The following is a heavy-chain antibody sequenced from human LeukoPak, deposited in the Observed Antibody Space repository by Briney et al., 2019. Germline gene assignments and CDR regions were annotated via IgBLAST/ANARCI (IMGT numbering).Heavy chain of an antibody. J-gene: IGHJ3*02. D-gene: IGHD3-22*01. V-gene: IGHV1-2*02. CDR1: GYNFTKHY. Sequence: ASVKVSCKASGYNFTKHYMHWVRQAPGQGLEWMGWLNPASGATRYAQKFQDRVTVTRDSSITTGYLDPDRLRSDDTAVYYCARALHNYYDSSSHDAFDIWGQGTMVTVSS. CDR3: ARALHNYYDSSSHDAFDI. CDR2: LNPASGAT.